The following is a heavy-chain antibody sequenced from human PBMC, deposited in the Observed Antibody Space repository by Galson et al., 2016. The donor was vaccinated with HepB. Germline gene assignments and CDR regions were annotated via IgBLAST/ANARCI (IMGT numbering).Heavy chain of an antibody. CDR2: IYSGGST. CDR3: ASHSPGFSGYED. V-gene: IGHV3-53*01. D-gene: IGHD5-12*01. J-gene: IGHJ4*02. Sequence: SLRLSCAASGFSVSTNYMSWVRQAPGKGLEWVSIIYSGGSTHYAESVKSRFTTTRDKSKNMLYLQMNSLRAEDTAVYYCASHSPGFSGYEDWGQGTLVTASS. CDR1: GFSVSTNY.